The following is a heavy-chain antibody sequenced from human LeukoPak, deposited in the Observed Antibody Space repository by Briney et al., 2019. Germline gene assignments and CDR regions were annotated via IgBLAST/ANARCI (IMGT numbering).Heavy chain of an antibody. CDR1: GYTLTSYY. Sequence: SVKVSCKASGYTLTSYYMHWVRQAPGQGLEWMGIINPSGGSTSYAQKFQGRVTMTRDTSTSTVYMELSSLRSEDTAVYYCAREGTGVYYYDSSGLFDYWGQGTLVTVSS. J-gene: IGHJ4*02. D-gene: IGHD3-22*01. CDR3: AREGTGVYYYDSSGLFDY. CDR2: INPSGGST. V-gene: IGHV1-46*01.